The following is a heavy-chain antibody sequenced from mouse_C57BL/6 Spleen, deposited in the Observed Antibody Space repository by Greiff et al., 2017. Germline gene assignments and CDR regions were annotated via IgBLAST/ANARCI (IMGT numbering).Heavy chain of an antibody. D-gene: IGHD2-14*01. CDR3: AREGDPYDFDC. Sequence: EVQVVESGGGLVKPGASLKLSCAASGFTFSSYAMSWVRQTPEKRLEWVATISAGGSYTYYPDKVKGRFTISRDKAKNNLYLQMSNLKSEDTAMYYCAREGDPYDFDCWGQGATLTVSS. CDR2: ISAGGSYT. V-gene: IGHV5-4*01. CDR1: GFTFSSYA. J-gene: IGHJ2*01.